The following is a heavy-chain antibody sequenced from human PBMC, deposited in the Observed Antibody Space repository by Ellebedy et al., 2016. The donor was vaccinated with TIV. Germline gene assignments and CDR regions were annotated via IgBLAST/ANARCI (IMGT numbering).Heavy chain of an antibody. Sequence: GGSLRLSCTASGFTFSTYAMSWVRQAPGKGLGWVSEIIGSGGSTYYADSVKGRFTISRDSSKNTLYLQMNSLRAEDTAVYYCSFLIADYWGQGTLVTVSS. J-gene: IGHJ4*02. CDR2: IIGSGGST. CDR1: GFTFSTYA. CDR3: SFLIADY. V-gene: IGHV3-23*01.